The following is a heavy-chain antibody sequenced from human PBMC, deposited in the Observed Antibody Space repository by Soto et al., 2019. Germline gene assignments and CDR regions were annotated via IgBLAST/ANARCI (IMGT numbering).Heavy chain of an antibody. D-gene: IGHD2-15*01. Sequence: PSETLSLTCAVSGGSISSSNWWSWVRQPPGKGLEWIGEIYHSGSTNYNPSLKSRVTISVDTSKNQFSLKLSSVTAADTAVYYCARAGLNCSGGSCYSVLDYWGQGTLVTVSS. CDR2: IYHSGST. CDR3: ARAGLNCSGGSCYSVLDY. V-gene: IGHV4-4*02. CDR1: GGSISSSNW. J-gene: IGHJ4*02.